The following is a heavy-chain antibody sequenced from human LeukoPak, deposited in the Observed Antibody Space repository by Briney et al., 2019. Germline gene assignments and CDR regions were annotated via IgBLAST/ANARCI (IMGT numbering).Heavy chain of an antibody. D-gene: IGHD3-22*01. J-gene: IGHJ3*02. CDR2: IHSSGST. Sequence: SETLSLTCSVSGASISSFYWSWIRQSPGMGLGWIGFIHSSGSTDYNPSLKSRVTMSADTSKNQFSLKLTSVTAADTAVYYCARGYYDSSGYSNTFDMWGQGTIVTVSS. CDR1: GASISSFY. V-gene: IGHV4-59*01. CDR3: ARGYYDSSGYSNTFDM.